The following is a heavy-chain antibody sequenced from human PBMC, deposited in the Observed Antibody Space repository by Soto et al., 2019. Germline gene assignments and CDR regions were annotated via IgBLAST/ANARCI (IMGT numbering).Heavy chain of an antibody. V-gene: IGHV1-3*01. J-gene: IGHJ5*02. CDR3: ARPRRYSSSWEVGWFDP. D-gene: IGHD6-13*01. CDR2: INAGNGNT. Sequence: QVQIVQSGAEVKKPGASVKVSCKASGYTFTSYAMHWVRQAPGQRLEWMGWINAGNGNTKYSQKFQGRVTITRETSASTAYVELSSRRSEDTAVYYCARPRRYSSSWEVGWFDPWGQGTLVTVSS. CDR1: GYTFTSYA.